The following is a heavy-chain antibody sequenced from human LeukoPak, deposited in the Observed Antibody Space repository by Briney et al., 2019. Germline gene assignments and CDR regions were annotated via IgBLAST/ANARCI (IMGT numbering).Heavy chain of an antibody. J-gene: IGHJ4*02. CDR2: IYHSGST. V-gene: IGHV4-38-2*01. CDR3: ARTSGHYYDSSGYYSDY. CDR1: GYSISSGYY. D-gene: IGHD3-22*01. Sequence: SETLSLTCAVSGYSISSGYYWGWIRTPPGKGLEWIGSIYHSGSTYYNPSLRSRVTISVDTSKNQFSLKLSSVTAADTAVYYCARTSGHYYDSSGYYSDYWGQGTLVTVSS.